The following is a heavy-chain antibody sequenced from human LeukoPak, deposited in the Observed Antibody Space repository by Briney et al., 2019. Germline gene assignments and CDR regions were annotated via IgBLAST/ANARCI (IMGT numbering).Heavy chain of an antibody. CDR1: GFTFSSYS. CDR3: ARPGQNYDILTGYTWGYFDY. Sequence: PGGSLRLSCAASGFTFSSYSMNWVRQAPGKGLEWVSYISSSSSTIYYADSVKGRFTISRDNAKNSLYLQMNSLRAEDTAVYYCARPGQNYDILTGYTWGYFDYWGQGTLVTVSS. CDR2: ISSSSSTI. D-gene: IGHD3-9*01. J-gene: IGHJ4*02. V-gene: IGHV3-48*01.